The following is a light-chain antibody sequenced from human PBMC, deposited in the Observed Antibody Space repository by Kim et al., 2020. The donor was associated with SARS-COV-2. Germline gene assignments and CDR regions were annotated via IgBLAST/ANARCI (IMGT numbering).Light chain of an antibody. V-gene: IGLV5-45*01. CDR2: YYSYXGK. CDR1: SSIXLGXXX. J-gene: IGLJ1*01. Sequence: TLRSSIXLGXXXTFXDPXKXRSXPXYLLSYYSYXGKHQGSGVPSRXSGSKDASSNAGILVISELQXXDEADYYCMIWHSSASVFGTGTKVTVL. CDR3: MIWHSSASV.